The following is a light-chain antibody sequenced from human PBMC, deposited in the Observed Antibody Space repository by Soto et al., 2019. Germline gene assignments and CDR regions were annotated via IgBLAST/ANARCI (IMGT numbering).Light chain of an antibody. J-gene: IGLJ1*01. CDR2: DVS. CDR1: SSDVGGYNY. Sequence: QSVLTQPASVSGSPGQSITISCTGTSSDVGGYNYVSWYQHHPGEAPKLMIYDVSNRPSGVSNRFSGSKSGNTASLTISGLQPEDKADYYCSSYTTSNTRQIVFGTGTKATVL. V-gene: IGLV2-14*03. CDR3: SSYTTSNTRQIV.